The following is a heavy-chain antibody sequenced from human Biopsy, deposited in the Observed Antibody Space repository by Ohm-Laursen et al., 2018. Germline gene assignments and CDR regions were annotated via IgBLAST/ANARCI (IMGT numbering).Heavy chain of an antibody. CDR3: VRGVDYYDPYHYYALDV. CDR2: INHSGRT. CDR1: GESMGTYY. J-gene: IGHJ6*02. D-gene: IGHD3-22*01. V-gene: IGHV4-34*01. Sequence: GTLSLTCPVSGESMGTYYWTWIRQPPGKGLEWIGEINHSGRTNYNPSLKSRVTISVDTSKNQFSLKVRSVTAADTAVYYCVRGVDYYDPYHYYALDVWGQGTTVTVSS.